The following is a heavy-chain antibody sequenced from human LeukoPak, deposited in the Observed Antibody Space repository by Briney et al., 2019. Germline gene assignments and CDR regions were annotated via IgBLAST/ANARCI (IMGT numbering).Heavy chain of an antibody. J-gene: IGHJ4*02. V-gene: IGHV6-1*01. CDR3: AGTGSYFRF. CDR1: GDSVSSNSVA. Sequence: SQTLSLTCAISGDSVSSNSVAWNWIRLSPSRGLEWLGRTYYRSKWFYDCAVSVKSRITINPDTSKNQFSLQLNSVTPEDTAVYYCAGTGSYFRFWDQGTLVTVSS. CDR2: TYYRSKWFY. D-gene: IGHD1-26*01.